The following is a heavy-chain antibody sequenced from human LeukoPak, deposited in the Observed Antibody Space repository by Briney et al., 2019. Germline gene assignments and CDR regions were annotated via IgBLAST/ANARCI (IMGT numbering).Heavy chain of an antibody. J-gene: IGHJ5*02. Sequence: ASVKVSCKASGYTFTGYYMHWVRQAPGQGLEWMGWINPNSGGTNYAQKFQGRVTITRDTSASTAYMELSSLRSEDTAVYYCAREFRPSLFYYDSSGYLYNWFDPWGQGTLVTVSS. CDR2: INPNSGGT. CDR1: GYTFTGYY. D-gene: IGHD3-22*01. V-gene: IGHV1-2*02. CDR3: AREFRPSLFYYDSSGYLYNWFDP.